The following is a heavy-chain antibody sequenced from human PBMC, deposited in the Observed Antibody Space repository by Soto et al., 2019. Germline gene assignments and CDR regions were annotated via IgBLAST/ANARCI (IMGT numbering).Heavy chain of an antibody. Sequence: GASVKVSCTASGYTFTGYYMHWVRQAPGQGLEWMGWINPNSGGTNYAQKFQGRVTMTRDTSISTAYMELSRLRSDDTAVYYCASGPRVGATLFDYGMDVWGQGTTVTVSS. CDR3: ASGPRVGATLFDYGMDV. V-gene: IGHV1-2*02. J-gene: IGHJ6*02. CDR1: GYTFTGYY. D-gene: IGHD1-26*01. CDR2: INPNSGGT.